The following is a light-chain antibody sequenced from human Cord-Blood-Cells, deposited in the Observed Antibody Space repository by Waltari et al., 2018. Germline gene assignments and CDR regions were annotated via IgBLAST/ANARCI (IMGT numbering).Light chain of an antibody. V-gene: IGKV3-20*01. CDR2: GAS. CDR3: QQYGSSPT. Sequence: IVLTQSPGTLSLSPGERATLSCRASQSVSSSYLAWYQQKPGQAPRLLIYGASSRATGIPDRFNGSGYGTDFTLTISRLEPEDFAVYYCQQYGSSPTFGQGTRLEIK. CDR1: QSVSSSY. J-gene: IGKJ5*01.